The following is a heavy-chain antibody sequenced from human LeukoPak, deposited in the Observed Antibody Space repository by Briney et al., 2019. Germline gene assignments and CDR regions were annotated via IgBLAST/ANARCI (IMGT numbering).Heavy chain of an antibody. J-gene: IGHJ3*02. Sequence: GGPLRISCAASGFTFSSYSMNWVRQAPGKGLEWVSSISSSSSYIYYADSVKGRFTISRDNAKNSLYLQMNSLRAEDTAVYYCARSAAMFVLDTFDIWGQGTMVTVSS. D-gene: IGHD2-2*01. CDR3: ARSAAMFVLDTFDI. CDR2: ISSSSSYI. CDR1: GFTFSSYS. V-gene: IGHV3-21*01.